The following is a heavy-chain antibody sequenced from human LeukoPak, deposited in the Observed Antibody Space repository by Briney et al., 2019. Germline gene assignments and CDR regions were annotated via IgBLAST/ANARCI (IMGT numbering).Heavy chain of an antibody. D-gene: IGHD2-15*01. V-gene: IGHV3-30*18. Sequence: GRSLRLSCAASGFTFSNYGMHWVRQAPGKGLEWVAVISYDGSNKYYADSVKGRFTISRDNSKNTLYLQMNSLRAEDTAVYYCAKGEFVVVAATNIDYWGQGTLVTVSS. CDR1: GFTFSNYG. CDR2: ISYDGSNK. CDR3: AKGEFVVVAATNIDY. J-gene: IGHJ4*02.